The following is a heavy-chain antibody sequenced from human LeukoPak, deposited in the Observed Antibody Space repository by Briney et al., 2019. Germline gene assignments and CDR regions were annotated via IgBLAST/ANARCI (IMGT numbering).Heavy chain of an antibody. V-gene: IGHV1-69*04. CDR2: IIPILGIA. CDR3: ARVGVRRELLSYYYYGMDV. D-gene: IGHD1-26*01. Sequence: ASVKVSCKASGGTFSSYAISWVRQAPGQGLEWMGRIIPILGIANYAQKFQGRVTITADKSTSTAYMGLCSLRSEDTAVYYCARVGVRRELLSYYYYGMDVWGQGTTVTVSS. CDR1: GGTFSSYA. J-gene: IGHJ6*02.